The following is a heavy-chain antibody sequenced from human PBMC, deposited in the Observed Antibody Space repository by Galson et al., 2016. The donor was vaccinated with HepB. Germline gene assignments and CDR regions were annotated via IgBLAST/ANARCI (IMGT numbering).Heavy chain of an antibody. V-gene: IGHV6-1*01. Sequence: CAISGDSVSSNSATWNWIRQSPSRGLEYLGRTYYRTKWYDDYGVSVKSRININPDTSKNQFSLQLNSVTPEDTAVYYCARGGRGYSALLVDYWGQGTLVTVSS. CDR2: TYYRTKWYD. D-gene: IGHD5-24*01. J-gene: IGHJ4*02. CDR3: ARGGRGYSALLVDY. CDR1: GDSVSSNSAT.